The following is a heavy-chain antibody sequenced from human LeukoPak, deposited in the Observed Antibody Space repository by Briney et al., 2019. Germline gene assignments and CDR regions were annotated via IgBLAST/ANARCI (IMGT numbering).Heavy chain of an antibody. CDR1: GGSFSGYY. CDR3: ARHNRIGYSSSWPYYYYYMDV. J-gene: IGHJ6*03. Sequence: SETLSLTCAVYGGSFSGYYWSWIRQPPGKGLEWIGEINHSGSTNYNPSLKSRVTISVDTSKNQFSLKLSSVTAADTAVYYCARHNRIGYSSSWPYYYYYMDVWGKGTTVTISS. CDR2: INHSGST. V-gene: IGHV4-34*01. D-gene: IGHD6-13*01.